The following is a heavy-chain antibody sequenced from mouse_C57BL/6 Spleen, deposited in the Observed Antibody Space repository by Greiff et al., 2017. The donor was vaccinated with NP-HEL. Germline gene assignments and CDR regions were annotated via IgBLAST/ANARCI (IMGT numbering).Heavy chain of an antibody. D-gene: IGHD2-4*01. Sequence: QVQLQQSGAELVKPGASVKISCKASGYAFSSYWMNWVKQRPGKGLAWIGQLYPGAGDTNYNGKFKGKATLTADKSSSTAYMQLSSLTSEDSAVYFCARPYYDYDRDYYAMDYWGQGTSVTVSS. J-gene: IGHJ4*01. CDR1: GYAFSSYW. CDR2: LYPGAGDT. V-gene: IGHV1-80*01. CDR3: ARPYYDYDRDYYAMDY.